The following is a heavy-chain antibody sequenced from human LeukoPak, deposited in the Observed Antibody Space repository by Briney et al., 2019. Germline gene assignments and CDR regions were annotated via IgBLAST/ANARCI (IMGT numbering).Heavy chain of an antibody. D-gene: IGHD4-17*01. Sequence: SETLSLTCAVYGGSFSGYYWSWIRQPPGKGLEWIGEINHSGSTNYNPSLKSRVTISVDTSKNQFSLKLSSVTAADTAVYYCARETMTTVTTSQFYYYYYYMDVWGKGTTVTVSS. CDR2: INHSGST. CDR1: GGSFSGYY. V-gene: IGHV4-34*01. J-gene: IGHJ6*03. CDR3: ARETMTTVTTSQFYYYYYYMDV.